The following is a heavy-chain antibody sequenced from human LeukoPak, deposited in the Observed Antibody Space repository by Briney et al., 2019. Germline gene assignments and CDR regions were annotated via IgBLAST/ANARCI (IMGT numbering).Heavy chain of an antibody. D-gene: IGHD5-18*01. J-gene: IGHJ4*02. V-gene: IGHV3-30-3*01. CDR1: GFTFSSYA. CDR2: ISYDGSNK. Sequence: GGSLRLSCAASGFTFSSYAMHWVRQAPGKGLEWVAVISYDGSNKYYADSVKGRFTISRDNSKNTLYLQMNSLRAEDTAVYYCARDPGGYSYGIDYWGQGTLVTVSS. CDR3: ARDPGGYSYGIDY.